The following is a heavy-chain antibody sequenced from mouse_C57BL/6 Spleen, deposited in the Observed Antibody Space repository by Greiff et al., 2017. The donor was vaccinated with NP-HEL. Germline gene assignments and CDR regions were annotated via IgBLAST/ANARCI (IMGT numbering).Heavy chain of an antibody. CDR3: AKQDYGKGFAY. D-gene: IGHD2-1*01. J-gene: IGHJ3*01. Sequence: QVQLKESGPGLVAPSQRLSITCTVSGFSLTSYGVAWVRQPPEKGLEWLGVIWGGGSTTYNSALMSRLSISKDNSKSQVFIEMNSLKTDDTAMYYCAKQDYGKGFAYWGQGTLVTVSA. CDR2: IWGGGST. CDR1: GFSLTSYG. V-gene: IGHV2-9*01.